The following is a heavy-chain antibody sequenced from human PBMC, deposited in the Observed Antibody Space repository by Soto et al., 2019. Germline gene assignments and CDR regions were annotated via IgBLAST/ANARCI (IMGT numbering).Heavy chain of an antibody. CDR1: GFTFSNAW. Sequence: GGSLRLSCAASGFTFSNAWMNWVRQAPGKGLEWVGRIKSKTDGGTTDYAAPVKGRFTISRDDSKNTLYLQMNSLKTEDTAVYYCTTDGVNGSGWYWDYWGQGTLVTVSS. V-gene: IGHV3-15*07. J-gene: IGHJ4*02. CDR2: IKSKTDGGTT. D-gene: IGHD6-19*01. CDR3: TTDGVNGSGWYWDY.